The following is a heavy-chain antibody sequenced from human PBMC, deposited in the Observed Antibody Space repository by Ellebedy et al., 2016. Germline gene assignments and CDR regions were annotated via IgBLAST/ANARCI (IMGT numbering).Heavy chain of an antibody. Sequence: GGSLRLSXAASGFTFSSYTMRWVRQAPGKGLEWVSSISSSSSYIYYADSVKGRFTISRDNSKNTLYLQMNSLRAEDTAVYYCAKDGSLVGATTAGLDYWGQGTLVTVSS. CDR3: AKDGSLVGATTAGLDY. CDR1: GFTFSSYT. D-gene: IGHD1-26*01. J-gene: IGHJ4*02. CDR2: ISSSSSYI. V-gene: IGHV3-23*01.